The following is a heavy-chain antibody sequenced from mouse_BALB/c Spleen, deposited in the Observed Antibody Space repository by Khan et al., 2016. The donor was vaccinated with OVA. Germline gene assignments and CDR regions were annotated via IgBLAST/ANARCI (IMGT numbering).Heavy chain of an antibody. CDR1: GFTFSSYS. V-gene: IGHV5-6*01. D-gene: IGHD1-1*01. CDR3: ADHLAGSMDY. Sequence: EVELVESGRDLVKPGGTLKLSCAASGFTFSSYSMSWVRQTPDKRLEWVASISSGGDYTYYPDSVKGRFTISRDISKNTLYRQMSDLKSGVTAMDYCADHLAGSMDYWGQGTPVTVSA. J-gene: IGHJ3*01. CDR2: ISSGGDYT.